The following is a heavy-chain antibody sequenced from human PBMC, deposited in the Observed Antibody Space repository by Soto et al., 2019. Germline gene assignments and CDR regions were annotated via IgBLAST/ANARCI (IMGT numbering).Heavy chain of an antibody. D-gene: IGHD6-6*01. V-gene: IGHV1-69*12. CDR2: IIPIFGTA. CDR3: ARDREVEYTQGYGHGYFDY. J-gene: IGHJ4*02. Sequence: QVQLVQSGAEVKKPVSSVKVSCKASGGTFSSYAISWVRQAPGQGLEWMGGIIPIFGTANYAQKFQGRVTITADESTSTAYMELSSLRSEDTAVYYCARDREVEYTQGYGHGYFDYWGQGTLVTVSS. CDR1: GGTFSSYA.